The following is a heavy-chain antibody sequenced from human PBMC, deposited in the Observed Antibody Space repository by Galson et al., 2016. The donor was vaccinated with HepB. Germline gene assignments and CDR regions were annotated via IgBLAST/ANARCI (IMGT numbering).Heavy chain of an antibody. J-gene: IGHJ6*02. Sequence: SETLSLTCTVSGDSISSSSNYWGWIRQSPGKGLEWIGSIYYSGSTYYNPSLKSRLTISVDTSKNQFSLKLNSVTAADTAVYYCAREIGYSSSLLWGPKNSFDYYLMDVWGQGTTVTVSS. CDR2: IYYSGST. CDR3: AREIGYSSSLLWGPKNSFDYYLMDV. D-gene: IGHD6-13*01. CDR1: GDSISSSSNY. V-gene: IGHV4-39*02.